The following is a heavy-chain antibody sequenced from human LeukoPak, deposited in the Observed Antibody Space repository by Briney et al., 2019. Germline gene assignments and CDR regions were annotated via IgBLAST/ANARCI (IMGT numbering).Heavy chain of an antibody. Sequence: GASVKVSCKASGYTFTDYYIHWVRQAPGQGPEWMGRINPNSGGTDYAQKFQGRVTMTRDTSITTAYMELRRLTSDDTAVYYCAGVAYGNNPTPFDYWGQGTLVIVSS. CDR1: GYTFTDYY. CDR2: INPNSGGT. V-gene: IGHV1-2*06. J-gene: IGHJ4*02. CDR3: AGVAYGNNPTPFDY. D-gene: IGHD4-11*01.